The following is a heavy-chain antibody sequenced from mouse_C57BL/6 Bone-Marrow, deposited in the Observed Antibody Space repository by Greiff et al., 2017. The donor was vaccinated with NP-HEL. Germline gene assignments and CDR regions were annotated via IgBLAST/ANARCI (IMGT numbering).Heavy chain of an antibody. V-gene: IGHV1-76*01. CDR1: GYTFTDYY. CDR3: ARERLITTVVGYFDV. Sequence: VKLMQSGAELVRPGASVKLSCKASGYTFTDYYINWVKQRPGQGLEWIARIYPGSGNTYYNEKFKGKATLTAEKSSSTAYMQLSSLTSEDSAVYFCARERLITTVVGYFDVWGTGTTVTVSS. CDR2: IYPGSGNT. D-gene: IGHD1-1*01. J-gene: IGHJ1*03.